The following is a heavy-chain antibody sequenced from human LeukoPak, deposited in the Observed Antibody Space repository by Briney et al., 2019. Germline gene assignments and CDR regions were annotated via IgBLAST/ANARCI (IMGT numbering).Heavy chain of an antibody. Sequence: GGSLRLSCAASGFTVSSNYMSWVRQAPGKGLEWVSVIYSGGSTYYADSVKGRFTISRDNSKNTLYLQMNSLRAEDTAVYYCASYDSSGLKWFDPWGQGTLVTVSS. CDR2: IYSGGST. CDR1: GFTVSSNY. D-gene: IGHD3-22*01. V-gene: IGHV3-66*02. J-gene: IGHJ5*02. CDR3: ASYDSSGLKWFDP.